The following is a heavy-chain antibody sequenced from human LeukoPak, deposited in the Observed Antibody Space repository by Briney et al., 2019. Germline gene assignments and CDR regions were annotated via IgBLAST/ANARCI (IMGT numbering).Heavy chain of an antibody. J-gene: IGHJ4*02. CDR3: ARYCGADSCYSGRDY. D-gene: IGHD2-15*01. Sequence: GGSLRLSCAASGFTFSSYVMTWVRQAPGRGLEWVSSIGNSGRDTYYADSMKGRFTISRDNSKSTLFLHMSSLRAGDTAIYYCARYCGADSCYSGRDYWGQGALVTVSS. V-gene: IGHV3-23*01. CDR1: GFTFSSYV. CDR2: IGNSGRDT.